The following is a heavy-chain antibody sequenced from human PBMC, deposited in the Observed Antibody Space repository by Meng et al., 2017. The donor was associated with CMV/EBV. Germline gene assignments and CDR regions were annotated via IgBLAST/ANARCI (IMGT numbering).Heavy chain of an antibody. J-gene: IGHJ6*02. Sequence: LRLSCAVYGGSFSGYYWSWIRQPPGKGLEWIGEINHSGSTNYNPSLKSRVTISVDTSKNQFSLKLSSVTAADTAVYYCARSRRGVHYYGMDVWGQGTTVTVSS. D-gene: IGHD3-10*01. V-gene: IGHV4-34*01. CDR3: ARSRRGVHYYGMDV. CDR2: INHSGST. CDR1: GGSFSGYY.